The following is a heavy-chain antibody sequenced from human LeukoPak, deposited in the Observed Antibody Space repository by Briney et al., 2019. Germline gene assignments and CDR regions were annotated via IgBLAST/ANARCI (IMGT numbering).Heavy chain of an antibody. Sequence: ASVKVSCKASGYTFTSYGISWVRQDPGQGLEWMGWISAYNGNTNYAQKVQGRVTMTTDTSTSTAYMELRSLRSDDTAVYYCARVFCLGTSCHHFDYWGQGTLVNVSS. V-gene: IGHV1-18*01. J-gene: IGHJ4*02. CDR1: GYTFTSYG. CDR3: ARVFCLGTSCHHFDY. CDR2: ISAYNGNT. D-gene: IGHD2-2*01.